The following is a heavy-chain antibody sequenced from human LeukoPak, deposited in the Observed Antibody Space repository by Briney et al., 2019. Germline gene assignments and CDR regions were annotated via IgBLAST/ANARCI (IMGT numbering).Heavy chain of an antibody. CDR2: ISYDGSNK. D-gene: IGHD6-13*01. CDR1: GFTFSSYA. J-gene: IGHJ6*02. Sequence: GRSLRLSCAASGFTFSSYAMHWVRQAPGKGLEWVAVISYDGSNKYYADSVKGRFTISRDNSKNTLYLQMNSLRAEDTAVYYCARGFSSSPLYGMDVWGQGTTVTVSS. V-gene: IGHV3-30*04. CDR3: ARGFSSSPLYGMDV.